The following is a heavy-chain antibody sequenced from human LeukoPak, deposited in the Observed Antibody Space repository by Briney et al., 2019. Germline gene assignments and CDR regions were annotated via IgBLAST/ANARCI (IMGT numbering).Heavy chain of an antibody. CDR3: AREGGGSTWGYFDY. V-gene: IGHV4-39*07. D-gene: IGHD1-26*01. J-gene: IGHJ4*02. CDR2: IHYSGKT. Sequence: SETLSLTCTVSSGSISSGAYYWGWIRQPPGKGLEWIGTIHYSGKTYYNPSLKSRVTISVDKSKNQFSLKLSSVTAADTAVYYCAREGGGSTWGYFDYWGQGTLVTVSS. CDR1: SGSISSGAYY.